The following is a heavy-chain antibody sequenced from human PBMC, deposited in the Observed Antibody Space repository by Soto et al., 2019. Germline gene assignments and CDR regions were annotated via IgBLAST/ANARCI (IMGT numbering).Heavy chain of an antibody. CDR1: GGSISSGDYY. CDR2: IYYSGST. Sequence: PSETLSLTCTVSGGSISSGDYYWSWIRQPPGKGLEWIGYIYYSGSTYYNPSLKSRVTISVDTSKNQFSLKMSSVTAADTAVYYCARDLREKGYPYGSGRSNWFDPWGQGTLVTVSS. CDR3: ARDLREKGYPYGSGRSNWFDP. J-gene: IGHJ5*02. V-gene: IGHV4-30-4*01. D-gene: IGHD3-10*01.